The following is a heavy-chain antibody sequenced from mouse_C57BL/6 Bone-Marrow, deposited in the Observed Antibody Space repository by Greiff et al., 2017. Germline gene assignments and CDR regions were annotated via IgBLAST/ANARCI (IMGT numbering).Heavy chain of an antibody. V-gene: IGHV1-64*01. CDR1: GYTFTSYW. J-gene: IGHJ2*01. CDR3: ARLDYRSSLDY. CDR2: IHPNSGST. Sequence: VQLQQSGAELVKPGASVKLSCKASGYTFTSYWMHWVKQRPGQGLEWIGMIHPNSGSTNYNEKFKSKATLTVDKSSSTAYMQLSSLTSEVSAVDFCARLDYRSSLDYWGQGTTLTVSS. D-gene: IGHD2-13*01.